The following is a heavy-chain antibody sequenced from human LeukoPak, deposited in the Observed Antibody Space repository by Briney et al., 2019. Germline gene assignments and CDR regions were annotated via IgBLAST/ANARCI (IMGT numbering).Heavy chain of an antibody. D-gene: IGHD2-2*01. CDR2: IYTTGWST. CDR3: ARGSYCVRTRCHGYYYMDV. V-gene: IGHV4-61*09. Sequence: SETLSLTCSVSGGSTGSGTYYWTWIRQPAGKGLEWIGHIYTTGWSTNYNPSLKSRVTMSVDTSKNQFSLRLNSVTAADPAVYYCARGSYCVRTRCHGYYYMDVWGKGTAVTVSS. CDR1: GGSTGSGTYY. J-gene: IGHJ6*03.